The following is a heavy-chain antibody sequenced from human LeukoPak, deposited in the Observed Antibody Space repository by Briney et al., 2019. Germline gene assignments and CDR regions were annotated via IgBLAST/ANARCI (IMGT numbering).Heavy chain of an antibody. J-gene: IGHJ4*02. CDR2: IYYGGST. CDR1: GGSISSYY. D-gene: IGHD5-18*01. Sequence: SETLSLTCTVSGGSISSYYWSWIRQPPGKGLEWIGYIYYGGSTSYNPSLKSRVTISVDTSNNQFSLILSSVTAADTAVYYCARKDTAMAIFDYWGQGILVTVSS. CDR3: ARKDTAMAIFDY. V-gene: IGHV4-59*01.